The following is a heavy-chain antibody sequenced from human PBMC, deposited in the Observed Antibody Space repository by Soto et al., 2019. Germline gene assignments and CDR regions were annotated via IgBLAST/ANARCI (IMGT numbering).Heavy chain of an antibody. CDR3: ARDRVESGYPEYFQH. CDR2: IYSGGST. CDR1: GFTVSSNY. Sequence: EVQLVESGGGLIQPGGSLRLSCAASGFTVSSNYMSWVRQAPGKGLEWVSVIYSGGSTYYADSVKGRFTISRDNSKNTLYLQMNSLRAEDTAVYYCARDRVESGYPEYFQHWGQVTLVTVSS. J-gene: IGHJ1*01. D-gene: IGHD3-22*01. V-gene: IGHV3-53*01.